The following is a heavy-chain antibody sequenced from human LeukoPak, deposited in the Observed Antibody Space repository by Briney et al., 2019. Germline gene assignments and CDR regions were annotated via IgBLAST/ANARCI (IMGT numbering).Heavy chain of an antibody. CDR2: INPNSGGT. D-gene: IGHD1-26*01. Sequence: GASVKVSCKASGYTFTGYYMHWVRQAPGQGLEWMGWINPNSGGTNYAQKFQGRVTFTRDTSISTAYMELYSLTSDDTAVYYCARGSGSHGRAWFDPWGQGTLVTVSS. J-gene: IGHJ5*02. CDR1: GYTFTGYY. V-gene: IGHV1-2*02. CDR3: ARGSGSHGRAWFDP.